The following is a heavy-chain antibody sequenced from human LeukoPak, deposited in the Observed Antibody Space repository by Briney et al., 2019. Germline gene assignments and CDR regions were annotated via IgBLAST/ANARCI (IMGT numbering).Heavy chain of an antibody. J-gene: IGHJ4*02. D-gene: IGHD1-1*01. Sequence: PGESPKISCRVSGYSFTTYWISWVRQMPGKGLEWMGRIDPSDSYTNYSPSFQGHVTISVDKSISTAYLQWSSLKASDTAMYYCARQANWPDYWGQGTLVTVSS. CDR3: ARQANWPDY. CDR1: GYSFTTYW. CDR2: IDPSDSYT. V-gene: IGHV5-10-1*01.